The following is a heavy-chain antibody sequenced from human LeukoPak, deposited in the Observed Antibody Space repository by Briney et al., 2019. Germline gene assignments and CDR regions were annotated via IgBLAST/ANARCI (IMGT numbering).Heavy chain of an antibody. CDR2: IYHSGST. CDR1: GYSIISGYY. D-gene: IGHD3-16*01. J-gene: IGHJ3*02. CDR3: ARHGLYSGFDI. V-gene: IGHV4-38-2*02. Sequence: QPSETLSLTCTVSGYSIISGYYWGWIRQPPGKGLEWIGSIYHSGSTSYNPSLKSRVTISVDTSKNQFSLKLSSVTAADTAVYYCARHGLYSGFDIWCQGTMVPVSS.